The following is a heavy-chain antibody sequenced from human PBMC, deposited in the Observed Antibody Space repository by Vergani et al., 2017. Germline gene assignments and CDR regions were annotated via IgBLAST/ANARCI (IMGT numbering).Heavy chain of an antibody. D-gene: IGHD5-12*01. V-gene: IGHV4-61*02. Sequence: QVQLQESGPGLVKPSQTLSLTCTVPGGSISSGGYYWSWIRQPAGKGLEWIGRIYTIGSTNYNPSLKSRVTISVDTSKNQFSLKLSSVTAADTAVYYCASLSGYDDAFDIWGQGTMVTVSS. CDR2: IYTIGST. CDR1: GGSISSGGYY. J-gene: IGHJ3*02. CDR3: ASLSGYDDAFDI.